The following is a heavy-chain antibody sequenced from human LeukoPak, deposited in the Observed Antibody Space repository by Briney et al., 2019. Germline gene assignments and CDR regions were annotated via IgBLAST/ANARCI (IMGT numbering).Heavy chain of an antibody. CDR3: AKDYYGEYEGMDV. CDR1: GFSFSNYG. CDR2: IRYDGSQK. Sequence: GGSLRLSCAASGFSFSNYGMHWVRQAPGKGLEWVAFIRYDGSQKYYADSVKGRFTISRDNSKNTVNLQMNSLRPEDTAVYYCAKDYYGEYEGMDVWGKGTTLTISS. J-gene: IGHJ6*03. D-gene: IGHD4-17*01. V-gene: IGHV3-30*02.